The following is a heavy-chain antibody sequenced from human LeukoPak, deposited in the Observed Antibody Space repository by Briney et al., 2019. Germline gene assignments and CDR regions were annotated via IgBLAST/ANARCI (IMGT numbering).Heavy chain of an antibody. V-gene: IGHV1-18*01. J-gene: IGHJ4*02. CDR3: ARLRAGYMLDY. CDR2: ISGNNANT. CDR1: GYIITSHG. D-gene: IGHD5-18*01. Sequence: ASVKVSCKASGYIITSHGISWVRQAPGQGLEWMGWISGNNANTNYAQKFQGRVTMTTDTSTSTAYIELTSLRSDDTAVYYCARLRAGYMLDYWGQGTLVTVSS.